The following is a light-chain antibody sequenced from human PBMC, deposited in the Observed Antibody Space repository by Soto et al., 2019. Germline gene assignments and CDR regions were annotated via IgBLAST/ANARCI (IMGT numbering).Light chain of an antibody. CDR2: SDN. CDR1: NSNIGENT. CDR3: CSLTTSHTYV. V-gene: IGLV1-44*01. Sequence: QSVPTQPPSASGTPGQRVTISCSGGNSNIGENTVNWYQHLPGAAPKVLIYSDNQRPSAVPDRFSGSKSGTSASLTISGLQADDEADYYCCSLTTSHTYVFGSGTKLTVL. J-gene: IGLJ1*01.